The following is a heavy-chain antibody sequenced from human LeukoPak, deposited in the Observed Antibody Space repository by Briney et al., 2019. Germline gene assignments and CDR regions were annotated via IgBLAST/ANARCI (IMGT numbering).Heavy chain of an antibody. J-gene: IGHJ4*02. CDR1: GFTVSSNY. V-gene: IGHV3-53*01. Sequence: GGSLRLSCAASGFTVSSNYMSWVRQDPGKGLEWVSVIYSGGSTYYADSVKGRFTISRDNSKNTLYLQMNSLRAEDTAVYYCARVGWRGYYFDYWGQGTLVTVSS. D-gene: IGHD2-15*01. CDR3: ARVGWRGYYFDY. CDR2: IYSGGST.